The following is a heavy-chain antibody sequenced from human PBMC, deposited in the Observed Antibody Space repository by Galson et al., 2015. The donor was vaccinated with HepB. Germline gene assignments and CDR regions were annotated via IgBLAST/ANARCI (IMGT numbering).Heavy chain of an antibody. CDR1: GGSFGGFY. Sequence: LSLTCNLYGGSFGGFYWNWIRQPPGKGLEWIGEIDHRGNSKYAPSFKSRVTVSIDSSKNQLSLKVRSVTAADTAVYYCARGPHSYGYRRYFDSWGQGTLVTVSS. CDR3: ARGPHSYGYRRYFDS. D-gene: IGHD5-18*01. V-gene: IGHV4-34*01. J-gene: IGHJ4*02. CDR2: IDHRGNS.